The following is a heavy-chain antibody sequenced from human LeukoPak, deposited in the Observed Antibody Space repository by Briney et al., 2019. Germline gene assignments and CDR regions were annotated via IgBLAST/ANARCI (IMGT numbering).Heavy chain of an antibody. CDR1: GGSINNYY. D-gene: IGHD4-17*01. CDR3: TKDYGDYGYGGLEAFDI. J-gene: IGHJ3*02. CDR2: IYYSGST. Sequence: SETLSLTCTVSGGSINNYYWSWTRQPPGKGLEWIGYIYYSGSTNYNPSLKSRVTISIDTSKNQFSLKLSSVTAADTAVYYCTKDYGDYGYGGLEAFDIWGQGTMVTVSS. V-gene: IGHV4-59*01.